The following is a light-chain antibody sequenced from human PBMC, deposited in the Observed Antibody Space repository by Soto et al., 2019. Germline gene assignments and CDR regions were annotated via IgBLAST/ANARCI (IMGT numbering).Light chain of an antibody. CDR3: SSYTSSSSPYCV. J-gene: IGLJ1*01. V-gene: IGLV2-14*01. CDR1: SSDVGGYNY. CDR2: DVS. Sequence: QSALTQPASVSGSPGQSITISCTGTSSDVGGYNYVSWYQQHPGKAPKLMIYDVSNRPSGVSNRFSGSKSGNTASLTISGLQAQDEADYYCSSYTSSSSPYCVFGPVTKVTVL.